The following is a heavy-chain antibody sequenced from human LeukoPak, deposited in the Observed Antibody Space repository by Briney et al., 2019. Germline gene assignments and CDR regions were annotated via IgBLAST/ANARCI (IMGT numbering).Heavy chain of an antibody. Sequence: SETLSLTCAVSGGSISSSNWWSWVRQPPGKGLEWIGEIYHSGSTNYDPSLKSRVTISVDKSKNQFSLKLSSVTAADTAVYYCARTSIAAAGTFDYWGQGTLVTVSP. D-gene: IGHD6-13*01. CDR2: IYHSGST. CDR3: ARTSIAAAGTFDY. J-gene: IGHJ4*02. CDR1: GGSISSSNW. V-gene: IGHV4-4*02.